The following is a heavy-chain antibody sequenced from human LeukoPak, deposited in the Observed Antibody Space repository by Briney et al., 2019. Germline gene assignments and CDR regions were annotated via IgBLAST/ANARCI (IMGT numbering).Heavy chain of an antibody. CDR3: ARVHKDAFDI. CDR2: IDYSGST. CDR1: VGSISSYY. Sequence: SETLSLTCSVSVGSISSYYWSCIRQPPGKGVEWIGYIDYSGSTNYTPSLKSRVTISVDTSKNQFSLKLSSVTAADAAVYYCARVHKDAFDIWGQGTMVTVSS. J-gene: IGHJ3*02. V-gene: IGHV4-59*01.